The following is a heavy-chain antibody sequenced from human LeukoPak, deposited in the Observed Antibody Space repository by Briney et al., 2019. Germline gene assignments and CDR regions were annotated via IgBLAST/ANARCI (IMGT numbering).Heavy chain of an antibody. V-gene: IGHV4-59*01. D-gene: IGHD1-7*01. CDR2: FYYSGST. CDR1: GGSISNYY. Sequence: SETLSLTCTVSGGSISNYYWSWIRQPPGKGLEWIGYFYYSGSTNYNPSLKSRVTISVDTSKNQFSLKLSSVTAADTAVYYCASGAGITGTTPFDYWGQGTLVTVSS. CDR3: ASGAGITGTTPFDY. J-gene: IGHJ4*02.